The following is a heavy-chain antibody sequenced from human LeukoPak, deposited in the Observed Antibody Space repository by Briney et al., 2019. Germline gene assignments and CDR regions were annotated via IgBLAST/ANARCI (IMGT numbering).Heavy chain of an antibody. V-gene: IGHV4-30-2*01. CDR2: IYHSGST. J-gene: IGHJ4*02. CDR1: GLASSRGVYA. CDR3: ARVSYGGNSLDY. Sequence: PSLTLSLSYEACGLASSRGVYASSWFRHPPGQGLEWIGYIYHSGSTDYNPSLKSRVTISVDRSKNQFSLKLSSVTAADTAVYYCARVSYGGNSLDYWGQGTLVTVSS. D-gene: IGHD4-23*01.